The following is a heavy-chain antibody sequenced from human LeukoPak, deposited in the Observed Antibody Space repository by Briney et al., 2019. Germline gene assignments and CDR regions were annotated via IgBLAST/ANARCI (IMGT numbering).Heavy chain of an antibody. V-gene: IGHV3-7*01. CDR3: ARDEIYYDILTGYRHFDY. Sequence: PGGSLRLSCVASGFIFSNHWMTWVRQAPGKGLEWVANIKQDGSEKKYLDSVKGRFTISRDNAKNSMYLQMNSLRAEDTAVYYCARDEIYYDILTGYRHFDYWGQGTLVTVFS. J-gene: IGHJ4*02. CDR2: IKQDGSEK. CDR1: GFIFSNHW. D-gene: IGHD3-9*01.